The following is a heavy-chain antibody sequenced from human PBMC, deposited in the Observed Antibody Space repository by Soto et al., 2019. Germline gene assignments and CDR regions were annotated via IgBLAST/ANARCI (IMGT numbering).Heavy chain of an antibody. V-gene: IGHV1-18*01. CDR3: AAPYGSGSYYNGFDY. CDR2: ISAYNGNT. CDR1: GYTFTSYG. J-gene: IGHJ4*02. D-gene: IGHD3-10*01. Sequence: ASVKVSCKASGYTFTSYGISWVRQAPGQGLEWMGWISAYNGNTNYAQKLQGRVTMTTDTSTSTAYMELRSLRSDDTAVYYCAAPYGSGSYYNGFDYWGQGTLVTVS.